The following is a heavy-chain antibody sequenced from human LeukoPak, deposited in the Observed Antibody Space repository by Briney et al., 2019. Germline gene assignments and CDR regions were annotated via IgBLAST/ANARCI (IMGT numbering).Heavy chain of an antibody. J-gene: IGHJ3*02. Sequence: PGGSLRLSCAASGFTVSSNYMSWVRQAPGKGLEWVSVIYSGGSTYYADSVKGRFTISRDNSKNTLYLQKNSLRAEDTAVYYCARAATAGGYSLDAFDIWGQGTMVTVSS. CDR2: IYSGGST. CDR1: GFTVSSNY. V-gene: IGHV3-53*01. D-gene: IGHD3-22*01. CDR3: ARAATAGGYSLDAFDI.